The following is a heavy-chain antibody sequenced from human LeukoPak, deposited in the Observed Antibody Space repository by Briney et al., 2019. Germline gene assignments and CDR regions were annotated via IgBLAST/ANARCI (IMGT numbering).Heavy chain of an antibody. CDR1: GGYISSYY. J-gene: IGHJ6*03. CDR3: ARRPFQLVMGDYYYYMDV. CDR2: IYTSGST. Sequence: SETLSLTCTVSGGYISSYYWRWIRPPARKGLEWIGRIYTSGSTNYNPSLKSRVTFSVDKSKNQFSLKLSSVTAADTAVYYCARRPFQLVMGDYYYYMDVWGKGTTVTVSS. V-gene: IGHV4-4*07. D-gene: IGHD6-13*01.